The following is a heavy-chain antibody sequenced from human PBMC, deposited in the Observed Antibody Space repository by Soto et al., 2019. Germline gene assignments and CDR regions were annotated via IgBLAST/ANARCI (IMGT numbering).Heavy chain of an antibody. CDR3: ARDYYDSSGYYSEIDY. Sequence: EVQLVESGGGLVKPGGSLRLSCAASGFTFSSYSMNWVRQAPGKGLEWVSSISSSSSYIYYADSVKGRFTISRDNAKNSLSLQMNGLGAEDTAVYYCARDYYDSSGYYSEIDYWGQGTLVTVSS. CDR1: GFTFSSYS. V-gene: IGHV3-21*01. J-gene: IGHJ4*02. CDR2: ISSSSSYI. D-gene: IGHD3-22*01.